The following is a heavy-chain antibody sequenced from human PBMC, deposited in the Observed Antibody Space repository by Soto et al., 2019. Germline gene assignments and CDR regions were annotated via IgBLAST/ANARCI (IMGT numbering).Heavy chain of an antibody. J-gene: IGHJ5*02. CDR3: AKDHSKGAAAGSAYTSNWFDP. CDR2: ISYDGSNK. D-gene: IGHD6-13*01. Sequence: PGGSLRLSCAASGFTFSSYGMHWVRQAPGKGLEWVAVISYDGSNKYYADSVKGRFTISRDNSKNTLYLQMNSLRAEDTAVYYCAKDHSKGAAAGSAYTSNWFDPWGQGTLVTVSS. CDR1: GFTFSSYG. V-gene: IGHV3-30*18.